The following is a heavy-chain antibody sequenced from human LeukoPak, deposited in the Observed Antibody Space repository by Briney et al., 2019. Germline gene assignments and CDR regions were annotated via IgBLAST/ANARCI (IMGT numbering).Heavy chain of an antibody. D-gene: IGHD3-16*01. CDR2: ISWNSGST. Sequence: PGGSLRLSCAASGFTFDDYAMHWVRQAPGKGLEWVSGISWNSGSTGYADSVKGRFTISRDNAKNSLYLQMNSLRAEDTAVYYCARDYGYGSPYMALLFDPWGQGTLVTVSS. J-gene: IGHJ5*02. CDR1: GFTFDDYA. V-gene: IGHV3-9*01. CDR3: ARDYGYGSPYMALLFDP.